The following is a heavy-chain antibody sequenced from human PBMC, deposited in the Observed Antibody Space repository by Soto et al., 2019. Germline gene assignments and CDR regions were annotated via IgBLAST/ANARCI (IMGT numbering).Heavy chain of an antibody. CDR2: LYWDDDN. CDR3: AHNPPQDSGAFDI. CDR1: GFSLRTTGVG. J-gene: IGHJ3*02. Sequence: SGPTLVNPTQALTLTYTFSGFSLRTTGVGVGWIRQPPGKALEWLALLYWDDDNRYNPSLKSRLTLTKDTSKSQVVLTLTNVDPADTATYYCAHNPPQDSGAFDIWGQGTMVTVS. V-gene: IGHV2-5*02. D-gene: IGHD6-19*01.